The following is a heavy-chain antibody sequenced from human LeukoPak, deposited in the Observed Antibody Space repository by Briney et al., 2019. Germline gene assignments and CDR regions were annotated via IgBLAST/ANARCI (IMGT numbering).Heavy chain of an antibody. CDR3: TRLPGYSSSRSYYYGMDV. Sequence: SETLSLTCTVSGGSISSYYWSWIRQPPGKGLEWIGYIYYSGSTNYNPSLKSRVTISVDTSKNQFSLKLSSVTAADTAVYYCTRLPGYSSSRSYYYGMDVWGQGTTVTVSS. J-gene: IGHJ6*02. CDR2: IYYSGST. CDR1: GGSISSYY. V-gene: IGHV4-59*08. D-gene: IGHD6-13*01.